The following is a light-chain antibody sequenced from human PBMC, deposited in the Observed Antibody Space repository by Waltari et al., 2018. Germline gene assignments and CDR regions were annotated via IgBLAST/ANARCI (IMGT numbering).Light chain of an antibody. CDR1: ESVSRA. CDR2: GAS. CDR3: QHYLRLPVT. V-gene: IGKV3D-15*01. Sequence: SCRASESVSRALAWYQQKPGQAPRLLIYGASTRATGIPDRFSGSGSGTDFGLTISRLGPDDFAVYYCQHYLRLPVTFGQGTTVEI. J-gene: IGKJ1*01.